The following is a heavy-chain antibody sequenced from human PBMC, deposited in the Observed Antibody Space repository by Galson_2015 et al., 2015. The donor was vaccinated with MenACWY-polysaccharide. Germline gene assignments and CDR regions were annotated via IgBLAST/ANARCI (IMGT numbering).Heavy chain of an antibody. V-gene: IGHV3-7*01. CDR1: GFTFSSYW. CDR2: INQDGSEK. Sequence: SLRLSCASSGFTFSSYWVSWVRQAPGKGLEWVANINQDGSEKYYVDSLKGRFTISRDNAKKSLYLQMNSLRAEDTAVYYCAKDGAPPSIHFDSWGQGTLVTVSS. CDR3: AKDGAPPSIHFDS. D-gene: IGHD1-14*01. J-gene: IGHJ4*02.